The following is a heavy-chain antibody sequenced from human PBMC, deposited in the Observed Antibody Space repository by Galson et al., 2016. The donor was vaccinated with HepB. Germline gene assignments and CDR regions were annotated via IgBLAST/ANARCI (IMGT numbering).Heavy chain of an antibody. V-gene: IGHV5-51*03. Sequence: QSGAEVKEPGESLKISCKGSGYSFTNFWIGWVRQMPGKGLEWMGIIYPEDSDTRYSPSFEGQVTISADQSTSTAYLQWSSLRASDTAMYYCARLFSSGYHILGTGYSQHWGQGTLITVSS. CDR3: ARLFSSGYHILGTGYSQH. J-gene: IGHJ1*01. CDR2: IYPEDSDT. D-gene: IGHD3-22*01. CDR1: GYSFTNFW.